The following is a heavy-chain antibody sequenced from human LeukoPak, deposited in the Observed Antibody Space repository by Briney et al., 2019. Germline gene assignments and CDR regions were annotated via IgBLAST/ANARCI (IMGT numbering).Heavy chain of an antibody. CDR1: GGSFSGYY. V-gene: IGHV4-31*11. CDR2: IYYSGST. J-gene: IGHJ4*02. CDR3: ARETGVPVIDY. Sequence: PSETLSHTCAVYGGSFSGYYWSWIRQHPGKGLEWIGYIYYSGSTYYNPSLKSRVTISVDTSKNQFSLKLSSVTAADSAVYYCARETGVPVIDYWGQGTLVTVSS.